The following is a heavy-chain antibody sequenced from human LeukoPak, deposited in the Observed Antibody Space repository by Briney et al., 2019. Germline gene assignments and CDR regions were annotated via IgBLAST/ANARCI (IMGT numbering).Heavy chain of an antibody. J-gene: IGHJ3*02. Sequence: GASVKVSCKASGYTFTSYGISWVRQAPGQGLEWMGWISAYNGNTNYAQKLQGRVTMTTDTSTSTAYMELRSLRSDDTAVYYCARDRGYSSGWYNRAFDIWGQGTMVTVSS. CDR2: ISAYNGNT. CDR1: GYTFTSYG. V-gene: IGHV1-18*01. D-gene: IGHD6-19*01. CDR3: ARDRGYSSGWYNRAFDI.